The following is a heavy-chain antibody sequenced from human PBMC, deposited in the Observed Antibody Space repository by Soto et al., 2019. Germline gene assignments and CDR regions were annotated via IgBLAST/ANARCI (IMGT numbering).Heavy chain of an antibody. CDR3: AKVFYDSSGYYYYYYYGMDV. D-gene: IGHD3-22*01. Sequence: PGGSLRLSCAASGFTFSSYGMHWVRQAPGKGLEWVAVISYDGSNKYYADSVKGRFTISRDNSKNTLYLQMNSLRAEDTAVYYCAKVFYDSSGYYYYYYYGMDVWGQGTTVTVS. J-gene: IGHJ6*02. CDR1: GFTFSSYG. V-gene: IGHV3-30*18. CDR2: ISYDGSNK.